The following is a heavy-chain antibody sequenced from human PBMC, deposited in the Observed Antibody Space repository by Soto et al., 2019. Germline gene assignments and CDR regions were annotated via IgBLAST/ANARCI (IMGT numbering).Heavy chain of an antibody. CDR2: ISSSSSYI. D-gene: IGHD3-9*01. CDR1: GFTFSSYS. Sequence: GGSLRLSCAASGFTFSSYSMNWVRQAPGKGLEWVSSISSSSSYIYYADSVKGRFTISRDNAKNSLYLQMNSLRAEDTAVYYCARDKVLRYFDWPHPEYYFDYWGQGTLVTVSS. V-gene: IGHV3-21*01. CDR3: ARDKVLRYFDWPHPEYYFDY. J-gene: IGHJ4*02.